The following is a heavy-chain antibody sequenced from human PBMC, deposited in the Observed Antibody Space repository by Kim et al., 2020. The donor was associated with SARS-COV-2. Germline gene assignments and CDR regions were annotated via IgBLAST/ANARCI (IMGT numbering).Heavy chain of an antibody. CDR3: ARHSTSQQAPQYCFDY. J-gene: IGHJ4*02. V-gene: IGHV4-59*08. CDR2: IYYSGST. CDR1: GGSISSYY. Sequence: SETLSLTCTVSGGSISSYYWSWIRQPPGKGLEWIGYIYYSGSTNYNPSLKSRVTISVDTSKNQFSLKLSSVTAADTAVYYCARHSTSQQAPQYCFDYWGQGTLVTVSS. D-gene: IGHD2-2*01.